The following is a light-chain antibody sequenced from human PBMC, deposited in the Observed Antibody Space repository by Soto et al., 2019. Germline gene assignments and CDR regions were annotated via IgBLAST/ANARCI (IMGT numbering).Light chain of an antibody. J-gene: IGLJ2*01. CDR2: KDS. V-gene: IGLV3-27*01. CDR1: VLATKY. Sequence: SYELTQPSSVSVSPGQTARITCSGDVLATKYARWVQQKPGQAPVLVIYKDSERPSGIPERFSGTSSGTTVTLTISGAQVEDEADYYCYFAADNKQEVFGVETQLTVL. CDR3: YFAADNKQEV.